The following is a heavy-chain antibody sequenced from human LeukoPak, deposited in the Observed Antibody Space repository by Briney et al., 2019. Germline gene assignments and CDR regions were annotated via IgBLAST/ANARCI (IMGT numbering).Heavy chain of an antibody. J-gene: IGHJ3*02. CDR2: ISSSSSYI. D-gene: IGHD3-10*01. Sequence: GGSLRLSCAASGFTFSSYAMSWVRQAPGKGLEWVSSISSSSSYIYYADSVKGRFTISRDNAKNSLYLQMNSLRAEDTAVYYCARPMVRGVDDAFDIWGQGTMVTVSS. V-gene: IGHV3-21*01. CDR1: GFTFSSYA. CDR3: ARPMVRGVDDAFDI.